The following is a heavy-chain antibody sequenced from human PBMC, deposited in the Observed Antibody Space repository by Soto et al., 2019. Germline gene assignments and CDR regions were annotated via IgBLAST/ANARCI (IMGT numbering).Heavy chain of an antibody. J-gene: IGHJ4*02. CDR3: ARFYYGSGSPIFDY. Sequence: QVQLVESGGGVVQPGRSLRLSCAESGFTFSSYGMHWVRQSPGKGLEWVAVIWYDGSNKYYADSVKVRFTISRDNSKNTLYLQMNSLRAEDTAVYYCARFYYGSGSPIFDYWCQGTLVTVS. D-gene: IGHD3-10*01. V-gene: IGHV3-33*01. CDR2: IWYDGSNK. CDR1: GFTFSSYG.